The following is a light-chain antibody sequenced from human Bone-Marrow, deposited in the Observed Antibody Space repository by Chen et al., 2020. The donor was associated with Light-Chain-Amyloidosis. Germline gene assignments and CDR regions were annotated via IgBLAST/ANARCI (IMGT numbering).Light chain of an antibody. V-gene: IGKV1-33*01. J-gene: IGKJ3*01. CDR2: DAS. CDR3: QQYDNPIT. Sequence: DIQMTQSPSTLSASVGDRVTITCRASQSISSWLAWYQQKPGKAPKLLIYDASNLETGVPSRFSGSGSGTDFTFTISSLQPEDIATYYCQQYDNPITFGPGTKVDIK. CDR1: QSISSW.